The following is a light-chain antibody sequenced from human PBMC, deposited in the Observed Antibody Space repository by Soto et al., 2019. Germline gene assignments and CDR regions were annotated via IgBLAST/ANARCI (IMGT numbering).Light chain of an antibody. CDR1: SSNIGSSS. V-gene: IGLV1-44*01. J-gene: IGLJ1*01. CDR3: AAWDVTLNGLYV. Sequence: QSVLTQPPSASGTPGQRVTISCSGSSSNIGSSSVNWYQQLPGTAPKLLIYNNNQWPSGVPDRFSGSKSGTSASLAISGLQSEDEADYYCAAWDVTLNGLYVFGTGTNVTLL. CDR2: NNN.